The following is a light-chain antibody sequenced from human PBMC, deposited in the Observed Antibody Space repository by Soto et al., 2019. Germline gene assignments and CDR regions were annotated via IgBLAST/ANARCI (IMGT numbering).Light chain of an antibody. J-gene: IGKJ1*01. Sequence: EIVMTQSPATLSVSPGERVTLSCRASQSAISNLAWYQQKPGQTPRLLIYDASTRATDIPARFSGSGSGTDFTLTISRLEPEDFAVYYCQQRSNWPPWTFGQGTKVDI. CDR3: QQRSNWPPWT. CDR2: DAS. CDR1: QSAISN. V-gene: IGKV3-11*01.